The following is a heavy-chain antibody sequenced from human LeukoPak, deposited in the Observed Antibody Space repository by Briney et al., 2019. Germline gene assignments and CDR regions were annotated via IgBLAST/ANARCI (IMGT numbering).Heavy chain of an antibody. CDR3: ARSGGDRVEMPTIIDY. Sequence: PSETLSLTCTVSGGSSSSYYWSWIRQPPGEGLEWIGYIYYSGSTNYNPSLKSRVTILVDTSKNQFSLRLSSVTAADTAVYYCARSGGDRVEMPTIIDYWGQGTLVTVSS. CDR2: IYYSGST. CDR1: GGSSSSYY. J-gene: IGHJ4*02. D-gene: IGHD5-24*01. V-gene: IGHV4-59*01.